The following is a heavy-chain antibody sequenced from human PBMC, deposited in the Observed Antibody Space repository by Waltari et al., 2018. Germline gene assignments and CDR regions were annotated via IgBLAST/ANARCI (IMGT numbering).Heavy chain of an antibody. CDR3: ARDRDYYDSSGYYSAGSFDI. V-gene: IGHV1-69*12. J-gene: IGHJ3*02. Sequence: QVQLVQSGAEVKKPGSSVKVACKASGGTFSSYAISWVRQAPGQGLEWMGGIIPIFGTANYAQKFQGRVTITADESTSTAYMELSSLRSEDTAVYYCARDRDYYDSSGYYSAGSFDIWGQGTMVTVSS. CDR2: IIPIFGTA. CDR1: GGTFSSYA. D-gene: IGHD3-22*01.